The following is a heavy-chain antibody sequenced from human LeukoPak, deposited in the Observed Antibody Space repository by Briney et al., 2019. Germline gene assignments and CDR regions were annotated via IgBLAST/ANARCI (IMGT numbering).Heavy chain of an antibody. V-gene: IGHV3-23*01. CDR2: ISGSGGST. D-gene: IGHD2-2*01. CDR3: AKGLGYCSSTSCYQYYFDY. Sequence: GGSLRLSCAASGFTFSSYAMSWVRQAPGKGLEWVSAISGSGGSTYYADSVKGRLTISRDNSKNTLYLQMNSLRAEDTAVYYCAKGLGYCSSTSCYQYYFDYWGQGTLVTVSS. CDR1: GFTFSSYA. J-gene: IGHJ4*02.